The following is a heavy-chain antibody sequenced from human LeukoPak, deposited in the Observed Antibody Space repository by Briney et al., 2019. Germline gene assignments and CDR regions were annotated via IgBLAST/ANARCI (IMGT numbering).Heavy chain of an antibody. Sequence: PSETLSLTCTVSGASIGSSIYFCGWIRRAPGKGLEWIGSVYYSGRTYYNPSLKSRLTISVDTSKNQVSLKLRSVTAADTAVYYCAGLDWYFALWGRGTLVTVSS. V-gene: IGHV4-39*01. CDR2: VYYSGRT. CDR1: GASIGSSIYF. J-gene: IGHJ2*01. CDR3: AGLDWYFAL.